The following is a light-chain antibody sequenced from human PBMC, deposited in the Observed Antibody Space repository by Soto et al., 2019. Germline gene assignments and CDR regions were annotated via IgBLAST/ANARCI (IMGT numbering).Light chain of an antibody. V-gene: IGLV1-44*01. CDR1: SSHIGSNT. CDR3: AAWDDSLNGYV. J-gene: IGLJ1*01. CDR2: SNN. Sequence: QSVVTQPPSASGTPGPRVTISWSGNSSHIGSNTVNWYQQLPGTAPKLLIYSNNQRPSGVPDRFSGSKSGTSASLAISGLQSEDEADYYCAAWDDSLNGYVFGTGTKVTVL.